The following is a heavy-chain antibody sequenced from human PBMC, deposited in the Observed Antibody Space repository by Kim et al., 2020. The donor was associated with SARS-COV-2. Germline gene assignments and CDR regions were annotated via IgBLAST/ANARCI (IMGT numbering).Heavy chain of an antibody. CDR2: ISYDGSNK. J-gene: IGHJ4*02. Sequence: LSLTCAASGFTFSSYAMHWVRQAPGKGLEWVAVISYDGSNKYYADSVKGRFTISRDNSKNTLYLQMNSLRAEDTAVYYCARDRGIAVAGRFFDYWGQGTLVTVSS. CDR1: GFTFSSYA. CDR3: ARDRGIAVAGRFFDY. D-gene: IGHD6-19*01. V-gene: IGHV3-30-3*01.